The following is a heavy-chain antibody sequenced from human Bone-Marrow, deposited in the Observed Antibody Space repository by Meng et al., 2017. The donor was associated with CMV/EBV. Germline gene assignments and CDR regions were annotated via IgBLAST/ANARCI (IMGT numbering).Heavy chain of an antibody. J-gene: IGHJ2*01. D-gene: IGHD4-23*01. CDR1: GGSISSSSYY. Sequence: SGGSISSSSYYWGWIRQPPGKGLEWIGSIYYSGSTYYSPSLKSRVTISVDTSKNQFSLKLSSVTAADTAVYYCARDYGGPSPYWYFDLWGRGTLVTVSS. CDR3: ARDYGGPSPYWYFDL. V-gene: IGHV4-39*07. CDR2: IYYSGST.